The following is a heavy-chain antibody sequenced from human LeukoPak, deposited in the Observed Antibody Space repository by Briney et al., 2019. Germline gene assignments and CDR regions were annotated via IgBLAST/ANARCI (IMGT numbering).Heavy chain of an antibody. V-gene: IGHV3-30*02. D-gene: IGHD2-15*01. Sequence: GGSLRLSCAASRFTFSSYGMHWVRQAPGKGLEWVAFIRYDGSNKYYADSVKGRFTISRDNSKNTLHLQMNSLRAEDTAVYYCAKDRVVSREPAAFDVWGQGTMVTVSS. CDR1: RFTFSSYG. CDR2: IRYDGSNK. J-gene: IGHJ3*01. CDR3: AKDRVVSREPAAFDV.